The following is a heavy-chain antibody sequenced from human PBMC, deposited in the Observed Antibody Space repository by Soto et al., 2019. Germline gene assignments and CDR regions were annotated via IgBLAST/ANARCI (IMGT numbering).Heavy chain of an antibody. V-gene: IGHV5-51*01. J-gene: IGHJ3*01. CDR2: VYISDSET. D-gene: IGHD5-12*01. CDR1: GYYSSSYW. CDR3: ARRGTFSGGDAFDV. Sequence: GESLKISCRGSGYYSSSYWIAWVRQMSGKGLEWVGSVYISDSETKYSPSFQGQVTISADKYTSTAYLYWSSLKASDTAMYYCARRGTFSGGDAFDVWGEGTMVTVSS.